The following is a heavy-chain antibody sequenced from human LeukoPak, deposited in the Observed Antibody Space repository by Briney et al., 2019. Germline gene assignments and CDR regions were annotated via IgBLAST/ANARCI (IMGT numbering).Heavy chain of an antibody. J-gene: IGHJ4*02. D-gene: IGHD1-26*01. CDR1: GYTFTSYY. Sequence: ASVKVSCKASGYTFTSYYMHWVRQAPGQGLEWMGIINPSGGSTSYAQKFQGRVTVTRNTSISTAYMDLSGLRSDDTAVYYCARGPMYSASYNYWGQGTLVTVSS. V-gene: IGHV1-46*01. CDR2: INPSGGST. CDR3: ARGPMYSASYNY.